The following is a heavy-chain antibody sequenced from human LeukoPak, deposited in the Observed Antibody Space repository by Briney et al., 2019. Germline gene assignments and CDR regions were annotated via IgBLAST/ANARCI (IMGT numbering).Heavy chain of an antibody. CDR3: ARDPSVVRAFDI. D-gene: IGHD2-21*01. Sequence: ASVKVSCKASGGTFSSYAISWVRQAPGQGLEWMGRIIPILGIANYAQKFQGRVTITADKSTSTAYMELSSLRSEDTAAYYCARDPSVVRAFDIWGQGTMVTVSS. CDR1: GGTFSSYA. CDR2: IIPILGIA. J-gene: IGHJ3*02. V-gene: IGHV1-69*04.